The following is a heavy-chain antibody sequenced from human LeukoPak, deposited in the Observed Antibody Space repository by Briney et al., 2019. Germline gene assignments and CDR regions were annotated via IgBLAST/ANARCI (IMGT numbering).Heavy chain of an antibody. D-gene: IGHD3-3*01. CDR1: GFTFSSYW. J-gene: IGHJ4*02. CDR2: IKQDGSEK. Sequence: GGSPRLSCAASGFTFSSYWMSWVRQAPGKGLEWVANIKQDGSEKYYVDSVKGRFTISRDNAKNSLYLQMNSLRAEDTAVYYCARDHDFWSGYYPYFDYWGQGTLVTVSS. CDR3: ARDHDFWSGYYPYFDY. V-gene: IGHV3-7*01.